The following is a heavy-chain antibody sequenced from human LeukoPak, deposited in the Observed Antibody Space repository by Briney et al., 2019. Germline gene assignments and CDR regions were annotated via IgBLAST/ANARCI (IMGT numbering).Heavy chain of an antibody. CDR3: AKDVASGGSGGLSAFDI. J-gene: IGHJ3*02. D-gene: IGHD2-15*01. Sequence: PGRSLRLSCAASGFTFSSYAMSWVRQAPGKGPEWVSAISGSGGSTYYADSVKGRFTISRDNSKNTLYLQMNSLRAEDTAVYYCAKDVASGGSGGLSAFDIWGQGTMVTVSS. CDR1: GFTFSSYA. V-gene: IGHV3-23*01. CDR2: ISGSGGST.